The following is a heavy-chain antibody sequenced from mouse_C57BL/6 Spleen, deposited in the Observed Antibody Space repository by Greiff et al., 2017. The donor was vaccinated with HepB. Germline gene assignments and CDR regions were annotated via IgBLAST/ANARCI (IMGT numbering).Heavy chain of an antibody. Sequence: QVQLKQPGTELVKPGASVKLSCKASGYTFTSYWMHWVKQRPGQGLEWIGNINPSNGGTNYNEKFKSKATLTVDKSSSTAYMQLSSLTSEDSAVYYCAIPLYYGSTDWYFDVWGTGTTVTVSS. CDR3: AIPLYYGSTDWYFDV. CDR2: INPSNGGT. V-gene: IGHV1-53*01. CDR1: GYTFTSYW. J-gene: IGHJ1*03. D-gene: IGHD1-1*01.